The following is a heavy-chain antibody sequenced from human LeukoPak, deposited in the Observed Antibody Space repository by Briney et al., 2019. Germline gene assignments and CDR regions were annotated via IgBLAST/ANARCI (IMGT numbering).Heavy chain of an antibody. CDR3: ARGTGWPQFDY. V-gene: IGHV6-1*01. Sequence: SQTLSLTRAISGDSVSRDSIAWNWIRQSPSRGLEWLGRTYYKSAWLNDYAVSVKGRITINPDTSKNQFSLQLNSVTPEDTAVYYCARGTGWPQFDYWGQGTLVTVSS. D-gene: IGHD6-19*01. CDR2: TYYKSAWLN. CDR1: GDSVSRDSIA. J-gene: IGHJ4*02.